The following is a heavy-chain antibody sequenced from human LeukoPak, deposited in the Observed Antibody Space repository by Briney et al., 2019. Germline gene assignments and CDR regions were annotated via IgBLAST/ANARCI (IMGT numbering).Heavy chain of an antibody. CDR1: GGSISSYY. D-gene: IGHD3-22*01. CDR2: IYTSGST. Sequence: SETLSLTCTVSGGSISSYYWSWIRQPAGKGLEWTGRIYTSGSTNYNPSLKSRVTMSVDTSKNQFSLKLSSVTAADTAVYYCARAPKRFYYDSSEAFDIWGQGTMVTVSS. V-gene: IGHV4-4*07. CDR3: ARAPKRFYYDSSEAFDI. J-gene: IGHJ3*02.